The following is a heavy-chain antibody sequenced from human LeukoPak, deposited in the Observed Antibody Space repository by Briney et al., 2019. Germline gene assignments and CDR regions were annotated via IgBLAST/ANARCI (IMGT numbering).Heavy chain of an antibody. CDR3: ARDGCGGDCLDY. CDR1: GYTFTTYG. J-gene: IGHJ4*02. Sequence: ASVKVSCKASGYTFTTYGISWVRQAPGQGLEWMGGIIPIFGTANYAQKFQGRVTITADESTSTAYMELSSLRSEDTAVYYCARDGCGGDCLDYWGQGTLVTVSS. CDR2: IIPIFGTA. D-gene: IGHD2-21*01. V-gene: IGHV1-69*13.